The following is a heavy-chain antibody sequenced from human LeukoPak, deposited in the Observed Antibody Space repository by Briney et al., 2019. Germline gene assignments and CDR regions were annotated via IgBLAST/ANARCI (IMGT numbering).Heavy chain of an antibody. J-gene: IGHJ4*02. CDR2: IYYSGST. CDR1: GGSISSYY. D-gene: IGHD5/OR15-5a*01. Sequence: KPSETLSLTCTVSGGSISSYYWSWIRQPPGKGLEWIGYIYYSGSTNYNPSLKSRVTISVDMSKNQFSLKLSSVTAADTAVYYCARAPRVYGQGGIDYWGQGTLVTVSS. V-gene: IGHV4-59*08. CDR3: ARAPRVYGQGGIDY.